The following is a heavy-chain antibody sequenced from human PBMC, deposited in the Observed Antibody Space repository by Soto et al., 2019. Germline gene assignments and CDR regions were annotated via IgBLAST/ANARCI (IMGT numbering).Heavy chain of an antibody. CDR1: GFSFNKAS. Sequence: EVQLVESGGGLVKPGGSLRLSCAASGFSFNKASMNWVRKAPGKGLEWVGRIKGNPDGGTTAYAAPVKGRFTISRDDSKNTVFLQISSPKTEDTAVYYCTTGGVLVEGDDYWGQGTLVIVSA. CDR3: TTGGVLVEGDDY. J-gene: IGHJ4*02. V-gene: IGHV3-15*07. D-gene: IGHD2-8*02. CDR2: IKGNPDGGTT.